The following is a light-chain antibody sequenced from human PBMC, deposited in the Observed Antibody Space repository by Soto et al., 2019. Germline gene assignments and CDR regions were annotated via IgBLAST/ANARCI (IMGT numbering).Light chain of an antibody. CDR2: DAS. J-gene: IGKJ1*01. CDR3: QQYNRYPRT. V-gene: IGKV1-5*01. CDR1: QSISSW. Sequence: DIQMTQSPSTLSASVGDRVTISCRASQSISSWLAWYQQKPGKAPKLLIYDASSLESGVPSRFSGSGSGTEFTLTISSLQPDDFATYYCQQYNRYPRTFGKGTKADIK.